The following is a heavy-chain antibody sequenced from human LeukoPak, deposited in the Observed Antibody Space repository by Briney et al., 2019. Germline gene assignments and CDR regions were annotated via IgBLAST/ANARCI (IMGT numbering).Heavy chain of an antibody. D-gene: IGHD6-19*01. CDR3: AKVRGTYSSGSFFDY. CDR1: GFTFDNYA. CDR2: ISWNSGYI. V-gene: IGHV3-9*01. J-gene: IGHJ4*02. Sequence: GRSLRLSCAASGFTFDNYAMHWVRQAPGKGLEWLSIISWNSGYISYADSVKGRFTISRDNAKKSLDLQMNSLRAEDTAFYYCAKVRGTYSSGSFFDYWGQGTLVTVSS.